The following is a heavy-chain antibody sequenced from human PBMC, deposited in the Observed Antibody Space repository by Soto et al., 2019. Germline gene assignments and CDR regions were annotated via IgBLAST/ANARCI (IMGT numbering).Heavy chain of an antibody. Sequence: GESLKISCKGSGYTFTRHWIGWVRQMPGRGLEWLGIIYPGDSDTRYSPSFQGQVTFSADKSISTAYLQWSSLKASDTAMYYCVRVGLVGPTSLSNAWFDPWGQGTLVTVSS. CDR1: GYTFTRHW. D-gene: IGHD1-26*01. CDR2: IYPGDSDT. CDR3: VRVGLVGPTSLSNAWFDP. J-gene: IGHJ5*02. V-gene: IGHV5-51*01.